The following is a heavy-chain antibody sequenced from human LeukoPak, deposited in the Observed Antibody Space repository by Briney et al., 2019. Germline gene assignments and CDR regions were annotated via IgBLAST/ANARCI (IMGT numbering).Heavy chain of an antibody. CDR3: ARVEGNIVTTTEGYFDY. CDR2: ISTSSSYI. CDR1: GFTFSSYW. Sequence: GGSLRLSCEASGFTFSSYWMSWVRQAPGKGLEWVSSISTSSSYIYYADSMKGRFTISRDNAKNSLYLQMNSLRAEDTAVYYCARVEGNIVTTTEGYFDYWGQGTLVTVSS. V-gene: IGHV3-21*01. J-gene: IGHJ4*02. D-gene: IGHD5-12*01.